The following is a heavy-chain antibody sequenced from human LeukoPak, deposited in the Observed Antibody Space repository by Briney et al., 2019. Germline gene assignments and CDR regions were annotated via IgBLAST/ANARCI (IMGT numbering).Heavy chain of an antibody. CDR2: INHGGST. CDR1: GGSFSGDF. Sequence: SETLSLTCAVYGGSFSGDFWSWIRQSPGKGLEWIGEINHGGSTTYNPSLQSRVTMSVDTSTNQISLKLSSVTAADTAVYYCASLRGYYDSSGFPKNWYFDLWGRGTLVTVSS. CDR3: ASLRGYYDSSGFPKNWYFDL. V-gene: IGHV4-34*01. J-gene: IGHJ2*01. D-gene: IGHD3-22*01.